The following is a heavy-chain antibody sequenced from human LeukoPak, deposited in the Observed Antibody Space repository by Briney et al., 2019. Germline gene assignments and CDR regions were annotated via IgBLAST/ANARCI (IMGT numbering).Heavy chain of an antibody. CDR2: MNPNSGNT. D-gene: IGHD2-2*01. CDR3: ARVGKVYCSSTSCYLGY. V-gene: IGHV1-8*01. J-gene: IGHJ4*02. CDR1: GYTFTGYD. Sequence: ASVKVSCKASGYTFTGYDINWVRQATGQGLEWMGWMNPNSGNTGYAQKFQGRVTITRNTSISTAYMELSSLRSEDTAVYYCARVGKVYCSSTSCYLGYWGQGTLVTVSS.